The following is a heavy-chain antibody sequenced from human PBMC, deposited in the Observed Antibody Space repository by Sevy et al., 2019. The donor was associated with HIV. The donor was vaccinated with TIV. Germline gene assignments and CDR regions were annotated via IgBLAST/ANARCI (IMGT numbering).Heavy chain of an antibody. CDR3: ARDGGATIFGVVISFDYYYHMDV. V-gene: IGHV3-30-3*01. CDR2: ISYDGSNK. Sequence: GGSLRLSCAASGFTFSSYAMHWVRQAPGKGLEWVAVISYDGSNKYYADSVKGRFTISRDNSKNTLYLQMNSLRAEDTAVYYCARDGGATIFGVVISFDYYYHMDVWGKGTTVTVSS. CDR1: GFTFSSYA. J-gene: IGHJ6*03. D-gene: IGHD3-3*01.